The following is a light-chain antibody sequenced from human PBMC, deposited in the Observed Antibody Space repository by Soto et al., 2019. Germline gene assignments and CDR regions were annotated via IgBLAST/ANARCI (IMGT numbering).Light chain of an antibody. Sequence: QSALTQPPSASGSPGQSVSISCTGTSRDVGGNNYVSWYQQHPGKAPKLMIYEVSKRPSGVPDRFSGSKSGNTASLTVSGLQAEDDADYFCLSYAGSTDDIFGTGTKV. CDR2: EVS. CDR1: SRDVGGNNY. J-gene: IGLJ1*01. CDR3: LSYAGSTDDI. V-gene: IGLV2-8*01.